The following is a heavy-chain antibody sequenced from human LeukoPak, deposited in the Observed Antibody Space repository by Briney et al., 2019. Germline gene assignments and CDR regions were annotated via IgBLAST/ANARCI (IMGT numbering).Heavy chain of an antibody. V-gene: IGHV3-30*01. J-gene: IGHJ4*02. CDR2: ISYDGSNK. CDR1: GFTFSSYA. Sequence: GGSLRLSCAAFGFTFSSYAMHWVRQAPGKGLEWGAVISYDGSNKYYADSVKGRFTISRDNSKNTLYLQMNSLRAEDTAVYYCASDYDFWSDPGSHFDYWGQGTLVTVSS. CDR3: ASDYDFWSDPGSHFDY. D-gene: IGHD3-3*01.